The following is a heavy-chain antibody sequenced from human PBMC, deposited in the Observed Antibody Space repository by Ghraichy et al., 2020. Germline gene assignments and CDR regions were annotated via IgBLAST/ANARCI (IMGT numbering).Heavy chain of an antibody. CDR3: ALGYSNPDAFDI. J-gene: IGHJ3*02. CDR2: ISSSSSYT. CDR1: GFTFSDYY. Sequence: LSLTCAASGFTFSDYYMSWIRQAPGKGLEWVSYISSSSSYTNYADSVKGRFTISRDNAKNSLYLQMNSLRAEDTAVYYCALGYSNPDAFDIWGQGTMVTVSS. D-gene: IGHD3-22*01. V-gene: IGHV3-11*03.